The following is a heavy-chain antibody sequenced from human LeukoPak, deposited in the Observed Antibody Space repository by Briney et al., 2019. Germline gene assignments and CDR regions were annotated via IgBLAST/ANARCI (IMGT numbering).Heavy chain of an antibody. D-gene: IGHD1-14*01. V-gene: IGHV3-66*02. CDR3: ARGTGYYYYMDV. CDR2: IYSGGST. J-gene: IGHJ6*03. CDR1: GFTVSSNY. Sequence: GGSLRLSCAASGFTVSSNYMSWVRQAPGKGLEWVSVIYSGGSTYYSDSVKGRFTISRDNSKNTLYLQMNSLRAEDTAVYYCARGTGYYYYMDVWGKGTTVTVSS.